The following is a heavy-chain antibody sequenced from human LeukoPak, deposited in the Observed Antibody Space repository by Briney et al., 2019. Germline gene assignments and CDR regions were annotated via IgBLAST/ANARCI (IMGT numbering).Heavy chain of an antibody. D-gene: IGHD6-19*01. CDR1: GFTFSSYG. J-gene: IGHJ4*02. CDR2: ISYDGSNK. V-gene: IGHV3-30*18. CDR3: AKEIIAVAGTWFDY. Sequence: GGSLRLSCAASGFTFSSYGMHWVRQAPGKGLEWVAVISYDGSNKYYADSVKGRFTISRDNSKNTLYLQMNSLRAEDTAVYYCAKEIIAVAGTWFDYWGQGTLVTVSS.